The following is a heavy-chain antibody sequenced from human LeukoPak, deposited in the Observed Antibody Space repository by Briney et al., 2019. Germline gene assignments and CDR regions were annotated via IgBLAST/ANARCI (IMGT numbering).Heavy chain of an antibody. CDR1: GFTFSSSA. V-gene: IGHV3-23*01. CDR3: AKQLGYCSDGSCYFPY. J-gene: IGHJ4*02. Sequence: GGSLRLSCAASGFTFSSSAMSWVRQAPGKGLEWVSAISNNGGYTYCADSVQGRFTISRDNSKSTLCLQTNSLRAEDTAVYYCAKQLGYCSDGSCYFPYWGQGTLVTVSS. CDR2: ISNNGGYT. D-gene: IGHD2-15*01.